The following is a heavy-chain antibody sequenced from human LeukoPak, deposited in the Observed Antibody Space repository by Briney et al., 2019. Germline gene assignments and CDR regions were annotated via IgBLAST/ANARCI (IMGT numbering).Heavy chain of an antibody. CDR2: VYDGDTT. D-gene: IGHD6-19*01. J-gene: IGHJ1*01. CDR1: GFTVSNNY. CDR3: ARDGWLAVAGTGYFQH. V-gene: IGHV3-66*01. Sequence: QPGGSLRLSCAASGFTVSNNYMSWVRQAPGKGLEWVSAVYDGDTTYYADSVKGRFTISRDNAKNSLYLQMNSLRAEDTAVYYCARDGWLAVAGTGYFQHWGQGTLVTVSS.